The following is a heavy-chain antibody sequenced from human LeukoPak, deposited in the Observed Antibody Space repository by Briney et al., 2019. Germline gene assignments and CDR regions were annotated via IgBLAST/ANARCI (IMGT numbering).Heavy chain of an antibody. CDR1: GFTFSTYW. CDR3: ARAPSEIGGYYPEYFRH. Sequence: GGSLRLSCAASGFTFSTYWMHWVRQAPGKGLVWVSRIKSDGGTNYADSVKGRFTISRDNAKKTVSLQMNSLRPEGTGVYYCARAPSEIGGYYPEYFRHWGQGTLVTVSS. J-gene: IGHJ1*01. V-gene: IGHV3-74*01. D-gene: IGHD3-22*01. CDR2: IKSDGGT.